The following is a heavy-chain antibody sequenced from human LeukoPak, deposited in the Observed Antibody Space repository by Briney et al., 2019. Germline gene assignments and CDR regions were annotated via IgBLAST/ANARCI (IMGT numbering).Heavy chain of an antibody. J-gene: IGHJ6*02. CDR3: ARELDCSSTSCYGGMDV. Sequence: PGGSLRLSCAASGFTFSSYSMNWVRQAPGKGLEWVSSISSSSSYIYYADSVKGRFTISRDNAKNSLYLQMNSLRAQDTAVYYCARELDCSSTSCYGGMDVWGQGTTVTVSS. CDR1: GFTFSSYS. CDR2: ISSSSSYI. V-gene: IGHV3-21*04. D-gene: IGHD2-2*01.